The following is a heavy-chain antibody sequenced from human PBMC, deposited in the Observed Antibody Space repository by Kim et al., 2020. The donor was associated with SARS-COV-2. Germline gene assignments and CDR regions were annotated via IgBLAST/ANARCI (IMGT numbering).Heavy chain of an antibody. V-gene: IGHV3-33*01. Sequence: GGSLRLSCAASGFTFSSYGMHWVRQAPGKGLEWVAVIWYDGSNKYYADSVKGRFTISRDNSKNTLYLQMNSLRAEDTAVYYCAREGYSGYDSREGNERVFDYWGQGTLVTVSS. D-gene: IGHD5-12*01. CDR1: GFTFSSYG. J-gene: IGHJ4*02. CDR2: IWYDGSNK. CDR3: AREGYSGYDSREGNERVFDY.